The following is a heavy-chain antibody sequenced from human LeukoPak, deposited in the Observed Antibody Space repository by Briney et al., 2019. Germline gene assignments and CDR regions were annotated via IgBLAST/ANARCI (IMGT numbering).Heavy chain of an antibody. D-gene: IGHD4-17*01. CDR2: ISGSGGST. CDR1: GFTFSSYA. J-gene: IGHJ4*02. V-gene: IGHV3-23*01. CDR3: AKGPSTVTTRGYFDY. Sequence: GGSLRLSCAASGFTFSSYAMSWVRQAPGKGLEGVSGISGSGGSTYYADSVKGRFTISRDKSKNTMYLHMNSLSDEDTAVYYCAKGPSTVTTRGYFDYWGQGTLVTVSS.